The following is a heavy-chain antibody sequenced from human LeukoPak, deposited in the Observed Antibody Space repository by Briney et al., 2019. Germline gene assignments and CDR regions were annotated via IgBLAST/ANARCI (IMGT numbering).Heavy chain of an antibody. J-gene: IGHJ5*02. D-gene: IGHD2-2*01. CDR1: GFTFSSYS. Sequence: GGSLRLSCAASGFTFSSYSMNWVRQAPGKGLEWVSSISSSSSYIYYADSVKGRFTISRDNSKNTLYLQMNSLRAEDTAVYYCAKTQAAIPDWFDPWGQGTLVTVSS. V-gene: IGHV3-21*04. CDR3: AKTQAAIPDWFDP. CDR2: ISSSSSYI.